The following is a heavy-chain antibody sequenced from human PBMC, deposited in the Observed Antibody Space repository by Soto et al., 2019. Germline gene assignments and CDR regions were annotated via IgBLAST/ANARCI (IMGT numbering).Heavy chain of an antibody. Sequence: ASETLSLTCAVYGGSISSNKWWSWVRQPPGKGLEWIGEIYHSGSTNYNPSLKSRVTISLDKSKNQFSLKLTSVTAADSAVYYCARDDHIVVVPTSLGAMDVWGQGTTVTVSS. CDR1: GGSISSNKW. V-gene: IGHV4-4*02. J-gene: IGHJ6*02. CDR3: ARDDHIVVVPTSLGAMDV. D-gene: IGHD2-2*01. CDR2: IYHSGST.